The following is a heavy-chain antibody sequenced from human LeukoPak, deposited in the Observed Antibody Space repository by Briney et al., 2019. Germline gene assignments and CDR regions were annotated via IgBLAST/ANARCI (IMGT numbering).Heavy chain of an antibody. CDR1: GFTFSSYS. D-gene: IGHD3-22*01. Sequence: GGSLRLSCAASGFTFSSYSMNWVRQAPGKGLEWVSSISSSSSYIYYADSVKGRFTISRDNAKNSLYLQMNSLRAEDTAVYYCARGYDSSGFSIYYYYTMDVWGQGTTVTVSS. CDR2: ISSSSSYI. J-gene: IGHJ6*02. CDR3: ARGYDSSGFSIYYYYTMDV. V-gene: IGHV3-21*04.